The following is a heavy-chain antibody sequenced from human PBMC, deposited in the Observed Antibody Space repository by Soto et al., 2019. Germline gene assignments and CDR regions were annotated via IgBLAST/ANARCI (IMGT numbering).Heavy chain of an antibody. D-gene: IGHD6-13*01. Sequence: QTLSLTCAISVDSLSSNSASWNWIRQSPSRGLEWLGRTYYRSKWYNDYAVSVKSRMTINPDTSKKQFSLQLNSVTPEDPAVYYCARAAGRTAAGTYYGMDVWGQGTTVTVS. J-gene: IGHJ6*02. V-gene: IGHV6-1*01. CDR1: VDSLSSNSAS. CDR2: TYYRSKWYN. CDR3: ARAAGRTAAGTYYGMDV.